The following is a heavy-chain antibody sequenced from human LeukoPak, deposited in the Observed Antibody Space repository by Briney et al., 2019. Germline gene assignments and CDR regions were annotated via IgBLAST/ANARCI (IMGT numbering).Heavy chain of an antibody. CDR2: ISDSGCNT. D-gene: IGHD3-3*01. CDR1: GFTFNSYA. CDR3: ARDCLGSQFWSGYYLGPDNYFDY. J-gene: IGHJ4*02. V-gene: IGHV3-23*01. Sequence: PGGSLRLSCAASGFTFNSYAMSWVRQAPWERLQWVSGISDSGCNTYYADSVRGRFTISRDNAKSSLYLQMNSLRAEDTAVYYCARDCLGSQFWSGYYLGPDNYFDYWGQGSLVTVSS.